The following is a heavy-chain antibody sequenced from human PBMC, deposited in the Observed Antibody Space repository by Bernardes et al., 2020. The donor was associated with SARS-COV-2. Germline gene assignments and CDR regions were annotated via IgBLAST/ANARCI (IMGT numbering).Heavy chain of an antibody. V-gene: IGHV3-66*02. D-gene: IGHD3-10*01. CDR2: IYSGGST. CDR1: GFTFSSYA. CDR3: ARDSALNVDYYYGMDV. Sequence: GGSLRLSCAASGFTFSSYAMHWVRQAPGKGLEWVSVIYSGGSTYYADSVKGRFTISRDNSKNTLYLQMNSLRAEDTAVYYCARDSALNVDYYYGMDVWGQGTTVTVSS. J-gene: IGHJ6*02.